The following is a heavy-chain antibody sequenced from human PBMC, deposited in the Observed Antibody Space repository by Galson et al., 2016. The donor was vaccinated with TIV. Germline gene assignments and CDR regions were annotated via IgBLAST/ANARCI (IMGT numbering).Heavy chain of an antibody. CDR2: IYPGDSDT. Sequence: SGAEVKKPGDSLKISCKGSGYFFPSYWIGWVRQMPGKGLEWMGIIYPGDSDTRYSPSLQGQVTISADKSISTAYLQWSSLKDSDIAMYYCGRLSRQWLVYAFDIWGQGTMVTVSS. J-gene: IGHJ3*02. D-gene: IGHD6-19*01. CDR1: GYFFPSYW. CDR3: GRLSRQWLVYAFDI. V-gene: IGHV5-51*01.